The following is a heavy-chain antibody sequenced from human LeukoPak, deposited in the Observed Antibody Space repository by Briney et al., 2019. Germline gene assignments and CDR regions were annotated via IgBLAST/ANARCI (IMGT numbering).Heavy chain of an antibody. D-gene: IGHD2-2*01. Sequence: ASVKVSCKASGYTFTSYGISWVRQAPGQGLEWMGWISAYNGNTNYAQKLQGRVTMTTDTSTSTAYMELRSLRSDDTAVYYCARDRQYCSSTSCRLFGYWGQGTLVTVSS. CDR3: ARDRQYCSSTSCRLFGY. CDR2: ISAYNGNT. CDR1: GYTFTSYG. J-gene: IGHJ4*02. V-gene: IGHV1-18*01.